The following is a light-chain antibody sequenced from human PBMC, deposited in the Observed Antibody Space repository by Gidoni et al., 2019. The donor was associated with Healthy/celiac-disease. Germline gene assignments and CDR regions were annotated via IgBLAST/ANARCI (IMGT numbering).Light chain of an antibody. CDR3: SSYTSSSPYV. Sequence: QSALTQPASVSGSPGQSITIPCTGTSSDVGGYNYVSWYQQHPGKAPKLMIYDVGNRPSGVSNRFSGSKSGNTASLTISGLQAEDEADYYCSSYTSSSPYVFGTGTKVTVL. V-gene: IGLV2-14*03. J-gene: IGLJ1*01. CDR1: SSDVGGYNY. CDR2: DVG.